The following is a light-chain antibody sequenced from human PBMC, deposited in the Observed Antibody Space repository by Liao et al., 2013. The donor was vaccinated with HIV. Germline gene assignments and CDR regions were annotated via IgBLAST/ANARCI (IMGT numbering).Light chain of an antibody. J-gene: IGLJ3*02. V-gene: IGLV3-21*01. CDR2: YDS. Sequence: SYVLTQPPSVSVAPGKTATVSCGGRNIGSKSVHWYQQKPGQAPVVVIYYDSDWPSGIPERFSGSNSGNTATLTISGTQPMDEADYYCQAWDSITEVFGGGTKLIVL. CDR3: QAWDSITEV. CDR1: NIGSKS.